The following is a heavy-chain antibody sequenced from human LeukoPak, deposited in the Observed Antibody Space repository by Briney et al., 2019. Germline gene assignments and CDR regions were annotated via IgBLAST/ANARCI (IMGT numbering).Heavy chain of an antibody. Sequence: GGSLRLSCAASGFPFSRYAVHWVRQAPGKGLEWVALRSHDGGIEDYADSVKGRFTISRDNAKSTLYLQMNSLRAEDTAIYYCVRDNAYTFDYWGHGTLVTVSS. D-gene: IGHD5-24*01. V-gene: IGHV3-30-3*01. CDR3: VRDNAYTFDY. CDR1: GFPFSRYA. J-gene: IGHJ4*01. CDR2: RSHDGGIE.